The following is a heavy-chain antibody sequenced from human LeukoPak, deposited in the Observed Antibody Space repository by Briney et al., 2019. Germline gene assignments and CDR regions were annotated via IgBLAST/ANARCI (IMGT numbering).Heavy chain of an antibody. V-gene: IGHV3-21*01. CDR1: GFTFSSYS. D-gene: IGHD6-13*01. CDR2: ISSGSGYI. CDR3: ATDSGSSWHKGLDY. J-gene: IGHJ4*02. Sequence: PGGSLRLSCAASGFTFSSYSMNWVRQAPGKGLEWVSSISSGSGYIYYADSVKGRFTISRDNAKNPLYLQMNSLRAEDTAVYYCATDSGSSWHKGLDYWGQGTLVTVSS.